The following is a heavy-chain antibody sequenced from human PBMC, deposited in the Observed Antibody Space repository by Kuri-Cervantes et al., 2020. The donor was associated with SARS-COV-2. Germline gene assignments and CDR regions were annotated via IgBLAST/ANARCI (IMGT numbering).Heavy chain of an antibody. CDR3: ATASAVVVPTNWFDP. D-gene: IGHD2-2*01. J-gene: IGHJ5*02. V-gene: IGHV1-46*01. Sequence: ASVKVSCKASGYTFTSYYMRWVRQAPGQGLEWMGIINPSGGSTSYAQKFQGRVTMTEDTSTDTAYMELSSLRSEDTAVYYCATASAVVVPTNWFDPWGQGTLVTVSS. CDR2: INPSGGST. CDR1: GYTFTSYY.